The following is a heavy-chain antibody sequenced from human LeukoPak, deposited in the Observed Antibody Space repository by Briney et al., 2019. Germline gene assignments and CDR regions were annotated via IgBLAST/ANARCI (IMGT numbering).Heavy chain of an antibody. CDR2: IYHSGST. Sequence: SETLSLTCTVSGYSISSGYYWGWIRQPPGKGLEWIGSIYHSGSTYYNPSLKSRVTISVDTSKNQFSLKLSSVTAADTAVYYCARRHMVRGRNAFDIWGQGTMVTVSS. V-gene: IGHV4-38-2*02. D-gene: IGHD3-10*01. CDR1: GYSISSGYY. J-gene: IGHJ3*02. CDR3: ARRHMVRGRNAFDI.